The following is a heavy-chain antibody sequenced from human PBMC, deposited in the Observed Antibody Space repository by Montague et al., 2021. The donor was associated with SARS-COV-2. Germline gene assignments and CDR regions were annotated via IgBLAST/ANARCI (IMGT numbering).Heavy chain of an antibody. CDR2: IYYSGST. CDR3: ARHGLAGITIFGVVTPRGGFDI. CDR1: GGSISSSSYY. V-gene: IGHV4-39*01. D-gene: IGHD3-3*01. J-gene: IGHJ3*02. Sequence: SETLSLTCTVSGGSISSSSYYWGWIRQPPGKGLEWIGSIYYSGSTYYNPSLKSRVTISVDTSKNQFSPKLSSVTAADTAVYYCARHGLAGITIFGVVTPRGGFDIWGQGTMVTVPS.